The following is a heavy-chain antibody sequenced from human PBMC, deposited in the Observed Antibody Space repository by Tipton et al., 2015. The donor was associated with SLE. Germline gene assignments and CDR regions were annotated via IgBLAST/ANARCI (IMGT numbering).Heavy chain of an antibody. D-gene: IGHD3-10*01. CDR3: ARQDYNSVFDY. CDR2: IYYSGST. CDR1: GFTFSSYG. Sequence: LRLSCAASGFTFSSYGMHWVRQPPGKGLEWIGHIYYSGSTYYNPSLKSRVTISVDTSKNQFSLKLSSVTAADTAVYYCARQDYNSVFDYWGQGILVTVSP. V-gene: IGHV4-59*01. J-gene: IGHJ4*02.